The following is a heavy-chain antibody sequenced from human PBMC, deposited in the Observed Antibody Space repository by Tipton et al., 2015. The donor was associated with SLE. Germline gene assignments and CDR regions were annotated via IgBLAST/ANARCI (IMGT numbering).Heavy chain of an antibody. CDR3: ARQGQQLVRPFYYGMDV. Sequence: LRLSCTVSGGSISSYYWSWIRQPPGKELEWIGYIYYSGSTNYNPSLKSRVTISVDTSKNQFSLKLSSVTAADTAVYYCARQGQQLVRPFYYGMDVWGQGTTVTVSS. CDR2: IYYSGST. D-gene: IGHD6-13*01. CDR1: GGSISSYY. J-gene: IGHJ6*02. V-gene: IGHV4-59*08.